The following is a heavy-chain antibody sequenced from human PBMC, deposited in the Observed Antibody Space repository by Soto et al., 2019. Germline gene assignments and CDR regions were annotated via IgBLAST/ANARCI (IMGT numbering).Heavy chain of an antibody. CDR2: INHSGST. Sequence: SETLSLTCAVYGGSFSGYYGSWIRQPPGKGLEWIGEINHSGSTNYNPSLKSRVTISVDTSKNQFSLKLSSVTAADTAVYYCARGSKVLGAPGYYYYGMDVWGQGTTVTVSS. CDR3: ARGSKVLGAPGYYYYGMDV. V-gene: IGHV4-34*01. D-gene: IGHD3-16*01. CDR1: GGSFSGYY. J-gene: IGHJ6*02.